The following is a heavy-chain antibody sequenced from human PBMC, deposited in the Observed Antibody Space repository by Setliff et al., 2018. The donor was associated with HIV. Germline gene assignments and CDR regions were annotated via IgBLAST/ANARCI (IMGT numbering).Heavy chain of an antibody. Sequence: GGSLRLSCAASGFTFSDHYMNWVRQAPGKGLEWVSYISKSGDYSNYADSVRGRFTISRDNAKNSLYLQMSILRAEDTAVYYCAREVTSFEAFDLWGQGTMVTVSS. J-gene: IGHJ3*01. CDR3: AREVTSFEAFDL. CDR2: ISKSGDYS. V-gene: IGHV3-11*05. CDR1: GFTFSDHY. D-gene: IGHD2-21*02.